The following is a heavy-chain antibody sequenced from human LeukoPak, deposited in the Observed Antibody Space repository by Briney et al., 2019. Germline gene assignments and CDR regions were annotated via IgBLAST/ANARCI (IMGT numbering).Heavy chain of an antibody. D-gene: IGHD3-22*01. J-gene: IGHJ3*02. V-gene: IGHV2-5*02. CDR1: GFSLSTSAVG. Sequence: SGPTLVKPTQTLTLTCTFSGFSLSTSAVGVGWIRQPPGKALEWLALIYWDDDKRYSPSLKSRLTITKDTSKNRVVLTMTNMDPVDTATYYCAHTAYYYDSSGHADAFDIWGQGTMVTVSS. CDR2: IYWDDDK. CDR3: AHTAYYYDSSGHADAFDI.